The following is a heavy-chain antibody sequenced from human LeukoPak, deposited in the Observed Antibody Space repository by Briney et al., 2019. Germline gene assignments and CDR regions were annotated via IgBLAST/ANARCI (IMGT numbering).Heavy chain of an antibody. Sequence: SETLSLTCAVSGYSISSGYYWGWIRQPPGKGLEWIGYIYYSGSTYYNPSLKSRVTISVDTSKNQFSLKLSSVTAADTAVYYCARYTQLAFDYWGQGTLVTVSS. CDR2: IYYSGST. V-gene: IGHV4-30-4*08. D-gene: IGHD6-13*01. CDR3: ARYTQLAFDY. J-gene: IGHJ4*02. CDR1: GYSISSGYY.